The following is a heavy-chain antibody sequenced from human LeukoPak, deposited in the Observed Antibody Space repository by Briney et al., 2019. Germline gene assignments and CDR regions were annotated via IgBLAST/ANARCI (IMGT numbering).Heavy chain of an antibody. Sequence: SETLSLTCTVSGGSISSSSYYWGWIRQPPGKGLEWIGSIYYSGSTYYNPSLKSRVTISVDTSKNQFSLNLTSVSAADTAVYYCARFTPQGYGWGGYNRFDPWGQGTLVTVSS. CDR1: GGSISSSSYY. V-gene: IGHV4-39*07. D-gene: IGHD3-16*01. J-gene: IGHJ5*02. CDR2: IYYSGST. CDR3: ARFTPQGYGWGGYNRFDP.